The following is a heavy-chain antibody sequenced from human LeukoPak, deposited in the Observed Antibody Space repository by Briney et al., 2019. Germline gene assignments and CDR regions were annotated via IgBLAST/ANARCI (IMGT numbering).Heavy chain of an antibody. D-gene: IGHD5-12*01. J-gene: IGHJ4*02. Sequence: QSGGSLRLSCAASGFTFNSYAMSWVRQAPGKGLEWVSAISGSGGSTYYADSAKGRFTISRDNSKNTLYLQMNSLGAEDTAVYYCAKDRGYSGYDMGNFFDYWGQGTLVTVSS. CDR2: ISGSGGST. V-gene: IGHV3-23*01. CDR3: AKDRGYSGYDMGNFFDY. CDR1: GFTFNSYA.